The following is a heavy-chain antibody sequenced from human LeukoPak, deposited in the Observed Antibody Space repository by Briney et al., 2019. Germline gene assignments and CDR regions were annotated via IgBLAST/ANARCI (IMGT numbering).Heavy chain of an antibody. J-gene: IGHJ5*02. CDR1: GYTFTGYY. Sequence: ASVKVSCTASGYTFTGYYMHWVRQAPGQGLEWMGWINPNSGGTNYAQKFQGWVTMTRDTSISTAYMELSRLRSDDTAVYYCARGALGYCSSTSCYSWFDPWGQGTLVTVSS. D-gene: IGHD2-2*01. CDR2: INPNSGGT. CDR3: ARGALGYCSSTSCYSWFDP. V-gene: IGHV1-2*04.